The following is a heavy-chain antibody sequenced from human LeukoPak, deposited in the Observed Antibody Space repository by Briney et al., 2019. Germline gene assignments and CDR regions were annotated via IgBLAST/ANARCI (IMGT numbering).Heavy chain of an antibody. J-gene: IGHJ5*02. CDR3: ARMGLGTGPAGGRNHWFDP. V-gene: IGHV1-46*01. D-gene: IGHD2-2*01. CDR1: GYTFTSYY. CDR2: INPSVGST. Sequence: ASVRVSCTASGYTFTSYYMHWVRQAPGQGLEWMGIINPSVGSTSYAQTFQGRVTMTRDMSTSTVYMDLSSLRSEDTAVYYCARMGLGTGPAGGRNHWFDPWGQGTLVTVSS.